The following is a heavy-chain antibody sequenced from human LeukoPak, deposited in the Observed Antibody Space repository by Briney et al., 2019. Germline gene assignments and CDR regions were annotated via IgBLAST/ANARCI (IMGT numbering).Heavy chain of an antibody. CDR2: IYDRGPA. D-gene: IGHD3-10*01. Sequence: SQSLSLTCTVSGYAISSGGFSWNWIRQPPGKGLEWIGCIYDRGPAYYNPSLKSRFTISVDRPKNQFFLNVTSLTAADTAVYYCARSRQASGLFNSWGQGTLVVVSS. CDR1: GYAISSGGFS. V-gene: IGHV4-30-2*01. CDR3: ARSRQASGLFNS. J-gene: IGHJ5*01.